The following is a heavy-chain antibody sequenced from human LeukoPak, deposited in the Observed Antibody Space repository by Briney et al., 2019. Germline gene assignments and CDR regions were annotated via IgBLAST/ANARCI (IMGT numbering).Heavy chain of an antibody. CDR2: IIPIFGTA. D-gene: IGHD4-17*01. J-gene: IGHJ4*02. CDR3: AREAPTVTTLIFDY. Sequence: GASVKVSCKASGGTFSSYAISWLRQAPGQGLEWMGGIIPIFGTANYAQKFQGRVTTTADESTSTAYMELSSLRSEDTAVYYCAREAPTVTTLIFDYWGQGTLVTVSS. V-gene: IGHV1-69*01. CDR1: GGTFSSYA.